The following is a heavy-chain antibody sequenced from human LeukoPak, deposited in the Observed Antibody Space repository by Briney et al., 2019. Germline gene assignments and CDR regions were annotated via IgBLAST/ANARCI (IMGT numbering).Heavy chain of an antibody. V-gene: IGHV4-39*02. D-gene: IGHD7-27*01. Sequence: SETLSLTCTVSGGSISSSSYYWGWIRQPPGKGLEWIGSIYYSGSTYYNPSLKSRVTISIDTSKNQFSLKLTSVTAADTAVYYCARDPLGPDYYYYYMDVWGKGTTVTVSS. CDR1: GGSISSSSYY. CDR3: ARDPLGPDYYYYYMDV. J-gene: IGHJ6*03. CDR2: IYYSGST.